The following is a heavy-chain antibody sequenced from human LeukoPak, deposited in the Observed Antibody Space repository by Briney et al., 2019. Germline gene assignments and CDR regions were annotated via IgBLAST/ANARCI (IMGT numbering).Heavy chain of an antibody. CDR2: ISGSGDNT. V-gene: IGHV3-23*01. Sequence: PGGSLRLSCAASGFTFSSYAMSWVRQAPGKGLESVSGLEWVSGISGSGDNTYYADSVKGRFTISRDNSKNTLYLQMNSLRAEDTAVYYCAKSIRASKVVVITSAEEYWGQGTLVTVSS. J-gene: IGHJ4*02. CDR1: GFTFSSYA. D-gene: IGHD3-22*01. CDR3: AKSIRASKVVVITSAEEY.